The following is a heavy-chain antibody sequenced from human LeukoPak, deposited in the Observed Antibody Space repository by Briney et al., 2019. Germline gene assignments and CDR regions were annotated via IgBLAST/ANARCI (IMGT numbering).Heavy chain of an antibody. CDR2: INPSGGST. Sequence: EASVKVSCKASGYTFTSYYMHWVRQAPGQGLEWMGIINPSGGSTSYAQKFQGRVTMTRDMSTSTAYMELRSLRSDDTAVYYCARFYSNYQPADYWGQGTLVTVSS. CDR3: ARFYSNYQPADY. D-gene: IGHD4-11*01. V-gene: IGHV1-46*01. J-gene: IGHJ4*02. CDR1: GYTFTSYY.